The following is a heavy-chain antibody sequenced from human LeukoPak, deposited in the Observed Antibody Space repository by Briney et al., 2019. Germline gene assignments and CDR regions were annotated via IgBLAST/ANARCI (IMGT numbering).Heavy chain of an antibody. Sequence: SETLSLNCAVYGGSFSGYYWSWIRQPPGKGLECIGEINHSGSTNYNPSLKSRVTISVDTSKSQFSLKLSSVTAADTAVYYCARGRFLEWLLLSWFDPWGQGTLVTVSS. CDR1: GGSFSGYY. CDR3: ARGRFLEWLLLSWFDP. D-gene: IGHD3-3*01. CDR2: INHSGST. J-gene: IGHJ5*02. V-gene: IGHV4-34*01.